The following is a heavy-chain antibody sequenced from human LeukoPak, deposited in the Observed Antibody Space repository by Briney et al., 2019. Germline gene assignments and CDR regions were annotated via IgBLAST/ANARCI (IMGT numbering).Heavy chain of an antibody. J-gene: IGHJ5*02. CDR1: GGSISSYY. CDR3: ARSVLLWFGVFDP. V-gene: IGHV4-59*01. Sequence: SETLSLTCTVSGGSISSYYWSWIRQPPGKGLEWIGYIYYSGSTNYIPSLKSLVTISVDTSKNQFSLKLSSVTAADTAVYYCARSVLLWFGVFDPWGQGTLVTVSS. CDR2: IYYSGST. D-gene: IGHD3-10*01.